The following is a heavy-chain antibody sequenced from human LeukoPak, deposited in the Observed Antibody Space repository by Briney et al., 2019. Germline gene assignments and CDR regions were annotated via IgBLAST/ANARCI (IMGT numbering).Heavy chain of an antibody. CDR2: ISGSGGNT. D-gene: IGHD1-1*01. V-gene: IGHV3-23*01. J-gene: IGHJ6*02. CDR1: GFTFSSYA. Sequence: GGSLRLSCAASGFTFSSYAMHWVRQAPGKGLEWVSGISGSGGNTYYADSVRGRFTISRDNSKNTLNLQMSSLRAEDTAVYYCAKTWNHYYYYNMDVWGQGTTVTVSS. CDR3: AKTWNHYYYYNMDV.